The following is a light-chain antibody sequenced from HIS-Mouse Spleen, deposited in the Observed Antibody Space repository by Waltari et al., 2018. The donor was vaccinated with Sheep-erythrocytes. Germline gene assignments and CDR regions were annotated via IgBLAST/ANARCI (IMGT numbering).Light chain of an antibody. CDR3: QQYNSYSTWT. CDR1: QSISSW. J-gene: IGKJ1*01. Sequence: DIQMTQSPSTLSASVVDRVTLTCRASQSISSWLAWYQQKPGKAPKLLIYKASSLESGVPSRFSGSGSGTEFTLTISSLQPDDFATYYCQQYNSYSTWTFGQGTKVEIK. V-gene: IGKV1-5*03. CDR2: KAS.